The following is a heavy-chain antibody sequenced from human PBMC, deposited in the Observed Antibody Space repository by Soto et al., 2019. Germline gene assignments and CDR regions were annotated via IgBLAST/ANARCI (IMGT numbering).Heavy chain of an antibody. D-gene: IGHD3-10*01. V-gene: IGHV4-59*01. J-gene: IGHJ6*03. CDR1: GGSISSYY. CDR3: AGTYYYGSGSSIGYCYYYYYYMDV. Sequence: PSETLSLTCTVSGGSISSYYWSWIRQPPGKGLEWIGYIYYSGSTNYNPSLKSRVTISVDTSKNQFSLKLSSVTAADTAVYYCAGTYYYGSGSSIGYCYYYYYYMDVSGKGTTVTGS. CDR2: IYYSGST.